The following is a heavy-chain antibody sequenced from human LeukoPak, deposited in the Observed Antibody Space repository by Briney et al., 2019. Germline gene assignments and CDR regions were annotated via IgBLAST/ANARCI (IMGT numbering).Heavy chain of an antibody. CDR1: GGSISSSSYY. D-gene: IGHD5-18*01. V-gene: IGHV4-39*01. CDR2: IYYSGST. Sequence: PSETLSLTCTVSGGSISSSSYYWGWIRQPPGKGLEWIGSIYYSGSTYYNPFLKSRVTISVDTSKNQFSLKLSSVTAADTAVYYCARQVDTAMVLYYYYYMDVWGKGTTVTISS. J-gene: IGHJ6*03. CDR3: ARQVDTAMVLYYYYYMDV.